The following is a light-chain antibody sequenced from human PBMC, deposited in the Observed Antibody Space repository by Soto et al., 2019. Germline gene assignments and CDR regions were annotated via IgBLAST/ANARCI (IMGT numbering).Light chain of an antibody. CDR1: QSVSSNY. V-gene: IGKV3-20*01. CDR2: GAS. J-gene: IGKJ2*02. CDR3: QQYGSSRICT. Sequence: EIVLTQSPGTLSLSPGERATLSCRASQSVSSNYLSWYQQKPGEAPRLLIYGASRGAAGIPDRMIGSGSWTDVTLTINRLEPEDFAVYFCQQYGSSRICTFGQGTKLEIK.